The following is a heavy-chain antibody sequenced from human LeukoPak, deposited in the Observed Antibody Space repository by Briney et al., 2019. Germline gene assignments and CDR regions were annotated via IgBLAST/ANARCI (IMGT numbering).Heavy chain of an antibody. D-gene: IGHD6-6*01. CDR1: GGSISTYY. CDR3: ARVHESIDY. V-gene: IGHV4-59*01. CDR2: IYYSGST. Sequence: SETLSLTCTISGGSISTYYWTWIRQPPGKGLEWIGYIYYSGSTNYNPSLKSRVTISVDTSKNQFSLKLSSVTAADTAVYYCARVHESIDYWGQGTLVTVSS. J-gene: IGHJ4*02.